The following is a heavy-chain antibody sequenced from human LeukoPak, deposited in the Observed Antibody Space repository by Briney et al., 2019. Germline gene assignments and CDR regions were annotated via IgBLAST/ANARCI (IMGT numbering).Heavy chain of an antibody. V-gene: IGHV3-43*02. CDR2: ISGDGDTT. J-gene: IGHJ6*03. D-gene: IGHD6-19*01. CDR3: AEDAYGSLYYYHFMDV. CDR1: GFTFDEYA. Sequence: PGGSLRLSCAASGFTFDEYAMHWVRQAPGKGLEWVSLISGDGDTTYYADSVKGRFTISRDTSKNTLYLQMNRLRTEDTALYYCAEDAYGSLYYYHFMDVWGIGTTVTVSS.